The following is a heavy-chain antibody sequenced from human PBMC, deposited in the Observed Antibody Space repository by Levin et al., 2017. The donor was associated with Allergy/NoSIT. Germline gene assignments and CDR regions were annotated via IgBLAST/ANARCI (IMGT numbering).Heavy chain of an antibody. CDR2: ITARGGDT. J-gene: IGHJ3*02. Sequence: PGGSLRLSCAASGFTFSSYAMSWVRQAPGKGLEWVSTITARGGDTFYADSVKGRFTNSRDNSKNTLWLQMSSLRAEDTAVYYCAKDGGCYSSGWYHAFDIWGQGTMVTVSS. CDR3: AKDGGCYSSGWYHAFDI. D-gene: IGHD6-19*01. CDR1: GFTFSSYA. V-gene: IGHV3-23*01.